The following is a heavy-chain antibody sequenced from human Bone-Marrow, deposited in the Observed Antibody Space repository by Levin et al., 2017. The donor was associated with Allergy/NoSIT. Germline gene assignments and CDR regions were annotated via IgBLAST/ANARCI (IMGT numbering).Heavy chain of an antibody. J-gene: IGHJ4*02. V-gene: IGHV3-7*04. CDR1: GFTFENYW. CDR3: ARGAAAFDY. Sequence: GESLKISCTGSGFTFENYWMTWVRQAPGKGLEWVASVKQDGSDTYYVDSLKGRFTISRDNSKKSVYLQMNSLRVDDTALYYCARGAAAFDYWGQGTLVTVSS. D-gene: IGHD2-2*01. CDR2: VKQDGSDT.